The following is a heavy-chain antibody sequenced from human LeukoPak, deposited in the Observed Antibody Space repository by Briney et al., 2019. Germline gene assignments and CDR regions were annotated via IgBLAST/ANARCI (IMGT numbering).Heavy chain of an antibody. J-gene: IGHJ4*02. CDR1: AGSISLYNTYS. D-gene: IGHD3-10*01. CDR2: IYYSGST. Sequence: SQTLSLTCTVSAGSISLYNTYSWNWIRQSPGKGLEWIGYIYYSGSTSYNPSRKGRVTISVDTFRNQFSLKLTSVTAADTAIYYCAKSDYYGASDYWGQGTLVTVSS. V-gene: IGHV4-59*01. CDR3: AKSDYYGASDY.